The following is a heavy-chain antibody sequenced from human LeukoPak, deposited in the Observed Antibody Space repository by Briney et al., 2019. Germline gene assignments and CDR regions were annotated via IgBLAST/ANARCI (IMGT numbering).Heavy chain of an antibody. CDR2: INPSGGST. V-gene: IGHV1-46*01. CDR1: GYTFTSYY. CDR3: ARGPGPADDGGGYCFDY. Sequence: GASVKVSCKASGYTFTSYYMHWVRQAPGQGLEWMGVINPSGGSTTSAQKFQGRVTMTRDTSTSTVYMELRSLRSEDTAVYYCARGPGPADDGGGYCFDYWGQGTLVTVSP. J-gene: IGHJ4*02. D-gene: IGHD3-22*01.